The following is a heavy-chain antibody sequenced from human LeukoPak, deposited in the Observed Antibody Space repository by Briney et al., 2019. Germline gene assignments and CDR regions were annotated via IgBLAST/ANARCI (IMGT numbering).Heavy chain of an antibody. V-gene: IGHV4-39*01. Sequence: SETLSLTCTVSGGSISSSSYYWGWIRQPPGKGLEWIGSIYYSGSTYYNPSLKSRVTISVDTSKNQFSLKLSPVTAADTAVYYCATPHSSSWYRRSFPRAGDAFHIWGQGTMVTVSS. CDR2: IYYSGST. J-gene: IGHJ3*02. CDR3: ATPHSSSWYRRSFPRAGDAFHI. D-gene: IGHD6-13*01. CDR1: GGSISSSSYY.